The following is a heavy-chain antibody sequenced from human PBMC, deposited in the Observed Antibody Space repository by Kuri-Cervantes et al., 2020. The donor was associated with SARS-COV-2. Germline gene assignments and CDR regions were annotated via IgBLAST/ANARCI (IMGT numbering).Heavy chain of an antibody. CDR2: LNDSGSTHYNTGST. D-gene: IGHD2-2*01. CDR1: GESLSDYY. V-gene: IGHV4-34*01. CDR3: ARGGWSSTSCYSKHQKNWFDP. Sequence: GSLRLSCAVYGESLSDYYWNWIRQPPGKGLEWIGELNDSGSTHYNTGSTNYNPSLRSRVTISLDTSKNEFSLKLSSVTAADTAVYYCARGGWSSTSCYSKHQKNWFDPWGQGTLVTVSS. J-gene: IGHJ5*02.